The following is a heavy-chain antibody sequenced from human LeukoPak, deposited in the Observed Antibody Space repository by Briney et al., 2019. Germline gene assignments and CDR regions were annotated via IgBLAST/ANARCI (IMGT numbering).Heavy chain of an antibody. Sequence: ASVKVSCKASGYTFTSYGISWVRQASGQGLEWMGWISAYNGNTNYAQKLQGRVTMTTDTSTSTAYMELRSLRSDDTAVYYCARTWYNWNDNYFDYWGQGTLVTVSS. CDR3: ARTWYNWNDNYFDY. J-gene: IGHJ4*02. CDR2: ISAYNGNT. D-gene: IGHD1-20*01. CDR1: GYTFTSYG. V-gene: IGHV1-18*01.